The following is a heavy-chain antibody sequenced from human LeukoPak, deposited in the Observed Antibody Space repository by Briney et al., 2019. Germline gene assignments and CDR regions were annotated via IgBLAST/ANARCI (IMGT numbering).Heavy chain of an antibody. J-gene: IGHJ3*02. Sequence: GGSLRLSCAASGFTFSSYSMNWVRQAPGKGLEWVSYISSSSSTIYYADSVKSRFTISRDNAKNSLYLQMSSLRDEDTAVYYCARSVGEDIWGQGTMVTVSS. V-gene: IGHV3-48*02. CDR1: GFTFSSYS. CDR3: ARSVGEDI. CDR2: ISSSSSTI. D-gene: IGHD4-17*01.